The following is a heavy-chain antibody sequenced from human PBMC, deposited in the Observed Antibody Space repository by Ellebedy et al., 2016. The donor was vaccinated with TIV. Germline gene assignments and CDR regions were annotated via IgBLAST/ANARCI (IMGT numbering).Heavy chain of an antibody. CDR1: GFTFSSYG. Sequence: PGGSLRLSCVASGFTFSSYGMHWVRQAPGKGLEWVAVISYDGSNKYYADSVKGRFTISRDNSKNTLYLQMNSLRAEDTAMYYCASQTYYFDSSGYKVDYWGQGTLVTVSS. CDR3: ASQTYYFDSSGYKVDY. J-gene: IGHJ4*02. V-gene: IGHV3-30*03. CDR2: ISYDGSNK. D-gene: IGHD3-22*01.